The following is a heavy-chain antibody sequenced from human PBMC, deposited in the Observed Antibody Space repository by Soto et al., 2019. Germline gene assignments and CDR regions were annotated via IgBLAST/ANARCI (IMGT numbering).Heavy chain of an antibody. D-gene: IGHD4-17*01. CDR3: ARDVYGDYDY. Sequence: SETLSLTCAVYGGSFSGYYWSWIRQPPGKGLEWIGEINHSGSTNYNPSLKSRVTISVDTSKNQFSLKLSSVTAADTAVYYCARDVYGDYDYWGQGTLVTVSS. J-gene: IGHJ4*02. CDR1: GGSFSGYY. CDR2: INHSGST. V-gene: IGHV4-34*01.